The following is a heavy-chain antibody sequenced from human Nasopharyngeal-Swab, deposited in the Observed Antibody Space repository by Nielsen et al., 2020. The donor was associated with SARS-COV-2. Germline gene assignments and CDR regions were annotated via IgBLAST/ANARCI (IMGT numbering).Heavy chain of an antibody. CDR3: ARDLHCSGGSCYSYGMDV. V-gene: IGHV3-7*01. CDR2: INQDGSEK. CDR1: GFTFSSYW. J-gene: IGHJ6*02. Sequence: GGSLRLSCAASGFTFSSYWMSWVRPAPGKGLEWVANINQDGSEKYYVDSVKGRLTISRDNAKNSLYLQMNSLRAEDTAVYYCARDLHCSGGSCYSYGMDVWGQGTTVTVSS. D-gene: IGHD2-15*01.